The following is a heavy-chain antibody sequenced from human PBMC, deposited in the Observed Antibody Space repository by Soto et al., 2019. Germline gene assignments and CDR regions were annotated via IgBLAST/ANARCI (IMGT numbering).Heavy chain of an antibody. CDR1: GYTFTNYA. CDR2: INAGNGNT. J-gene: IGHJ5*02. V-gene: IGHV1-3*01. Sequence: GASVKVSCKASGYTFTNYAMHWVRQAPGQRLEWMGWINAGNGNTKYSQNFQGRVTIIRDTSASTAYMELSSLRSEDTAVYYCARVNSITMIGGFDPWGQGTLVTVSS. D-gene: IGHD3-22*01. CDR3: ARVNSITMIGGFDP.